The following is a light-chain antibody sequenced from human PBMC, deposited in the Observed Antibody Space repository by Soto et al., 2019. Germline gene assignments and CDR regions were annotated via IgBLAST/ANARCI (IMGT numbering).Light chain of an antibody. V-gene: IGLV2-23*03. J-gene: IGLJ3*02. CDR1: SSDVGSYNL. Sequence: QSALTQPASVSGSPGQSITISCTGTSSDVGSYNLVSWYQQHPGKAPKLMIYEGSKRPSGVSNRFSGSKSGNTASLTISGRQVGEGVNFSAFSYEVSSPFGVWGGGTRLPVL. CDR2: EGS. CDR3: FSYEVSSPFGV.